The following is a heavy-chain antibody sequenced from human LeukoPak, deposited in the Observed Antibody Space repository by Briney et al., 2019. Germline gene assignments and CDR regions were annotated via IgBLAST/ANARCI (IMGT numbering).Heavy chain of an antibody. Sequence: GGSLRLSCSASGLGRSFKETWMSWVRRAPGKGLEWVANIKQDGSEKYYVDSVKGRFTISRDNAKNSLYLQMNSLRAEDTAVYYCARENYFDYWGQGTLVTVSS. V-gene: IGHV3-7*01. J-gene: IGHJ4*02. CDR3: ARENYFDY. CDR2: IKQDGSEK. CDR1: GLGRSFKETW.